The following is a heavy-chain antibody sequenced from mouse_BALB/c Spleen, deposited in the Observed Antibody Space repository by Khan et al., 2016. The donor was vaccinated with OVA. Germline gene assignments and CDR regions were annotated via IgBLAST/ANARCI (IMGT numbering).Heavy chain of an antibody. CDR2: IWAGGST. CDR1: GFSLTTYG. J-gene: IGHJ3*01. D-gene: IGHD1-1*01. V-gene: IGHV2-9*02. Sequence: VQLQESGPGLVAPSQSLSITCTVSGFSLTTYGVHWVRQPPGKGLEWLGVIWAGGSTNYNSALMSRLSISKDNSKSQAFLKMSSLQNDDTAMYYCARAYYYVAWFAYWGQGTLVTVSA. CDR3: ARAYYYVAWFAY.